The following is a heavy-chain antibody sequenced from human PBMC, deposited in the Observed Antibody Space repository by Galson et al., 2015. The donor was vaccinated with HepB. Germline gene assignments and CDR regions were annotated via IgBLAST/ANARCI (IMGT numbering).Heavy chain of an antibody. J-gene: IGHJ3*02. CDR3: VRDSVPVARINGFHI. V-gene: IGHV3-33*01. D-gene: IGHD2-2*01. CDR1: GFTFSKYG. CDR2: IWKDESKT. Sequence: SLRLSCAASGFTFSKYGIHWVRQAPGRGLEWVAVIWKDESKTYYADSVKGRFTVSRDNSKNMLYLQMNSLRAGDTALYYCVRDSVPVARINGFHIWGQGTLVTVTS.